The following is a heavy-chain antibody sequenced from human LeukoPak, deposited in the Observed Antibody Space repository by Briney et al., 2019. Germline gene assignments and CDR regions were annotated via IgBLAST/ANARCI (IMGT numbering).Heavy chain of an antibody. CDR1: GGTFSSYA. V-gene: IGHV1-18*01. D-gene: IGHD5-18*01. CDR3: ARRWDTAMVRYDY. CDR2: ISAYNGNT. J-gene: IGHJ4*02. Sequence: ASVKVSYKASGGTFSSYAISWVRQAPGQGLEWMGWISAYNGNTNYAQKLQGRVTMTTDTSTSTAYMELRSLRSDDTAVYYCARRWDTAMVRYDYWGQGTLVTVSS.